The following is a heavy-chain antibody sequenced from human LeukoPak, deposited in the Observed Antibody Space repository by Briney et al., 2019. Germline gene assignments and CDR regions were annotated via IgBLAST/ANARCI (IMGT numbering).Heavy chain of an antibody. Sequence: ASVKVSCKASRYTFTGYYMHWVRQAPGQGLEWMGWINPNSGGTNYAQKFQGRVTMTRDTSISTAYMELSRLRSDDTAVYYCARDSFNYYDSSGYYRENWFDPWGQGTLVTVSS. CDR3: ARDSFNYYDSSGYYRENWFDP. V-gene: IGHV1-2*02. CDR2: INPNSGGT. D-gene: IGHD3-22*01. CDR1: RYTFTGYY. J-gene: IGHJ5*02.